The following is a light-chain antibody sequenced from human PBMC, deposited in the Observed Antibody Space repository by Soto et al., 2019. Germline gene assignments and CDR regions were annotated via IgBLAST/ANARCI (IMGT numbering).Light chain of an antibody. CDR2: GAS. CDR1: QSFTSNY. CDR3: QQYGSSSWT. Sequence: EIVLTQSPGILSLSTGERATLSCRASQSFTSNYLAWYQQKPGQAPRLLIYGASTRATGIPDRFSGSGSGTDFTLTISRLEPEDFAVYYCQQYGSSSWTFGQGTKVDIK. J-gene: IGKJ1*01. V-gene: IGKV3-20*01.